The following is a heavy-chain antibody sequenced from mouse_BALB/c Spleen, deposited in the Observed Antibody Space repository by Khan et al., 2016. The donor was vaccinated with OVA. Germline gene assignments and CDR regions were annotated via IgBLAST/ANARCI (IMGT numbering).Heavy chain of an antibody. Sequence: EVQLQESGPGLVKPSQSLSLTCTVTGYSITSDYAWNWIQQFPGNKLEWMGYISYSGSTSYNPSLKSRISITRDTSKNQFFLQLNSVTTEDTATYYCARSKYGNYVGFAYWGQGTLVTVSA. CDR3: ARSKYGNYVGFAY. V-gene: IGHV3-2*02. CDR2: ISYSGST. CDR1: GYSITSDYA. D-gene: IGHD2-10*02. J-gene: IGHJ3*01.